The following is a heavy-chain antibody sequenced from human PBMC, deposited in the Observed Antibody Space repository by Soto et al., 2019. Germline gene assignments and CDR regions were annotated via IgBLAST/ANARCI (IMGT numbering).Heavy chain of an antibody. D-gene: IGHD6-19*01. CDR3: TNHRLEQWLVRSDAFDI. Sequence: GGSLRLSCAASGFTFSNAWMSWVRQAPGKGLEWVGRIKSKTDGGTTDYAAPVKGRFTISRDDSKNTLYLQMNSLKTEDTAVYYCTNHRLEQWLVRSDAFDIWGQGTMVTVSS. CDR1: GFTFSNAW. J-gene: IGHJ3*02. V-gene: IGHV3-15*01. CDR2: IKSKTDGGTT.